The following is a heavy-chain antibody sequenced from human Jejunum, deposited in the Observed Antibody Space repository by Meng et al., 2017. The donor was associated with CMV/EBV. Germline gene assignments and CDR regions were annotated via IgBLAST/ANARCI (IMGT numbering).Heavy chain of an antibody. J-gene: IGHJ4*02. CDR2: ITGTGAST. D-gene: IGHD1-26*01. CDR1: FAFLSSV. Sequence: FAFLSSVLVCVRPPPGAGLEWVSSITGTGASTSYAASVESPFPISRANSKYTLCLQMDSLRDEDTAVYYCAKCPPRYSGGTYYLDYWGQGTLVTVSS. V-gene: IGHV3-23*01. CDR3: AKCPPRYSGGTYYLDY.